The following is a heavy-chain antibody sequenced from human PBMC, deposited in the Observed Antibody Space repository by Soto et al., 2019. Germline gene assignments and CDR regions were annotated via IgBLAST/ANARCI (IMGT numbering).Heavy chain of an antibody. CDR3: ARKGGYCSGGSCYEDWFDP. V-gene: IGHV1-18*01. Sequence: QVQLVQSGGAVKKPGASVKVSCKASGYSFTSYGISWVRQAPGQGLEWMGWISVYNGNTIYAQKFQGRVTMTTDTSTSTAYMELRSLRSDDTAVYYCARKGGYCSGGSCYEDWFDPWGQGTLVTVSS. J-gene: IGHJ5*02. CDR1: GYSFTSYG. CDR2: ISVYNGNT. D-gene: IGHD2-15*01.